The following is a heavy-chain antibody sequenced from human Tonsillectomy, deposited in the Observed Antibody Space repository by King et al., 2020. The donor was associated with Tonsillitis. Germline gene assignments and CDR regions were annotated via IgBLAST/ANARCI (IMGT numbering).Heavy chain of an antibody. CDR3: AKDRPSDYDRSFGAFDI. Sequence: VQLVESGGGVVQPGGSLRLSCAASGFTFSSYGMHWVRQAPGKGLEWVAFIRYDGSNKYYADSVKGRFTISRDNSKNTLYLQMNSLRAEDTAVYYCAKDRPSDYDRSFGAFDIWGQGTMVTVSS. CDR1: GFTFSSYG. V-gene: IGHV3-30*02. CDR2: IRYDGSNK. J-gene: IGHJ3*02. D-gene: IGHD3-22*01.